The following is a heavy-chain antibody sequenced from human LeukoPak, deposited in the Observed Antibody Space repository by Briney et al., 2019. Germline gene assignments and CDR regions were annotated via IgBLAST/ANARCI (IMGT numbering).Heavy chain of an antibody. CDR2: IKQDGSEK. CDR1: GFTFSSYW. Sequence: GGSLRLSCAASGFTFSSYWMSWVRQAPGKGLEWVANIKQDGSEKYYVDSVKGRFTISRDNAKNSLYLQMNSLRAEETAVYYCARDYYDSSGDYLFDYWGQGTLVTVSS. J-gene: IGHJ4*02. CDR3: ARDYYDSSGDYLFDY. V-gene: IGHV3-7*01. D-gene: IGHD3-22*01.